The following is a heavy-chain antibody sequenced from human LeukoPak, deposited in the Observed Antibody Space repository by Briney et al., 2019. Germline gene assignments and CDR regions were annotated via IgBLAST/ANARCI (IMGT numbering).Heavy chain of an antibody. CDR2: ISSSSSYI. D-gene: IGHD6-13*01. Sequence: GGSLRLSCAASGFTFSSYSMNWVRQAPGKGLEWVSSISSSSSYIYYADSVKGRFTISRDNAKNSLYLQMNSLRAEDTAVYYCAREVLSPGSIAAAGTFPIDYWGQGTLVTASS. J-gene: IGHJ4*02. CDR3: AREVLSPGSIAAAGTFPIDY. CDR1: GFTFSSYS. V-gene: IGHV3-21*01.